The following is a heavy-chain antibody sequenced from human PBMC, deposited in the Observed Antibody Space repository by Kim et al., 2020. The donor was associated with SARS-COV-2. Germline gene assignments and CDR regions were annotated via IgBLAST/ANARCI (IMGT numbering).Heavy chain of an antibody. CDR3: ATEPESLSGSYFDS. V-gene: IGHV3-23*01. J-gene: IGHJ4*02. D-gene: IGHD1-26*01. Sequence: GGSLRLSCAASGFTFTNYAMSWVRQAPGKGLEWVSAISGSGFSTFYADSVKGRFSISRDNSKNTIYLHINSLRAEDTAVYYYATEPESLSGSYFDSWGQGPLVSVSS. CDR2: ISGSGFST. CDR1: GFTFTNYA.